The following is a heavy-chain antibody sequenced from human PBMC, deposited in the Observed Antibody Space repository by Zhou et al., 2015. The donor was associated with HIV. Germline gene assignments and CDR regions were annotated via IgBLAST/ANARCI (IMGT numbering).Heavy chain of an antibody. Sequence: QVQLVQSGAEVKKPGASVKVSCKASGYTFTSYDINWVRQATGQGLEWMGWMNPNSGNTGYAQKFQGRVTMTRNTSISTAYMELSSLRSEDTAVYYCARVDYCSSTSCYFVPYYYYYMDVWGKGTTVTVSS. D-gene: IGHD2-2*01. J-gene: IGHJ6*03. CDR2: MNPNSGNT. CDR1: GYTFTSYD. CDR3: ARVDYCSSTSCYFVPYYYYYMDV. V-gene: IGHV1-8*01.